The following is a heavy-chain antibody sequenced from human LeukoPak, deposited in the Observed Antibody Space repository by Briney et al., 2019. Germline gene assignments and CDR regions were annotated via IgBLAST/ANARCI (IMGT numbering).Heavy chain of an antibody. V-gene: IGHV3-74*01. CDR2: IKGDGSST. D-gene: IGHD1-20*01. Sequence: PGGSLRLSCAASGFTFSTYWMHWVRQAPGKGLVSVARIKGDGSSTIYADSVKGRFTISRDNSKNTLYLQTSSLRAEDTAVYYCARDPPFIIGTTFFDYWGQGTLVTVSS. CDR3: ARDPPFIIGTTFFDY. CDR1: GFTFSTYW. J-gene: IGHJ4*02.